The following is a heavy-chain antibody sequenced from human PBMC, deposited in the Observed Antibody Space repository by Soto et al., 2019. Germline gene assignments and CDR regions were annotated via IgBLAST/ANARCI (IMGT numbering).Heavy chain of an antibody. J-gene: IGHJ4*02. Sequence: SETLSLTCTVSGGSIISYYWSWIRQPPGKGLEWIGYIYYSGSTNYNPSLTSRVTISVDTSKNQFSLKLSSVTAADTAVYYCARQEHTSGYFYPFAYWGQGALVTVSS. CDR1: GGSIISYY. CDR2: IYYSGST. CDR3: ARQEHTSGYFYPFAY. V-gene: IGHV4-59*01. D-gene: IGHD3-22*01.